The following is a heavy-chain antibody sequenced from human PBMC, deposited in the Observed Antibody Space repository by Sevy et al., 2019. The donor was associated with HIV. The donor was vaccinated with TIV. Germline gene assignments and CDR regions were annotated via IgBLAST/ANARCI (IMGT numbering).Heavy chain of an antibody. Sequence: GGSLRLSCAFSGFNFGSYSMNWVRQGPGKGLEWVAGISDNGGETYHAVSVKGRFTVARDNSKNTLFLQMNSLRAEDTAVYYWAKTICGVGRVFDMWGQGTMVTVSS. J-gene: IGHJ3*02. CDR1: GFNFGSYS. CDR2: ISDNGGET. V-gene: IGHV3-23*01. CDR3: AKTICGVGRVFDM. D-gene: IGHD3-3*01.